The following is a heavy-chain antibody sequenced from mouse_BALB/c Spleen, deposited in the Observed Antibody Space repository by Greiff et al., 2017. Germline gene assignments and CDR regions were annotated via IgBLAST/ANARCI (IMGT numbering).Heavy chain of an antibody. CDR3: ARLGYDPAMDY. Sequence: QVQLKESGAELMKPGASVKISCKATGYTFSSYWIEWVKQRPGHGLEWIGEILPGSGSTNYNEKFKGKATFTADTSSNTAYMQLSSLTSEDSAVYYCARLGYDPAMDYWGQGTSVTVSS. J-gene: IGHJ4*01. D-gene: IGHD2-3*01. CDR2: ILPGSGST. CDR1: GYTFSSYW. V-gene: IGHV1-9*01.